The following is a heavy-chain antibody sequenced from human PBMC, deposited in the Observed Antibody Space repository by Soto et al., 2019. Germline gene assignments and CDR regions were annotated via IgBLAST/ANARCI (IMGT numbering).Heavy chain of an antibody. D-gene: IGHD1-26*01. CDR1: GFTFTSYA. J-gene: IGHJ4*02. V-gene: IGHV3-23*01. Sequence: GGSLRLSCTASGFTFTSYAMAWVRQAPGKGLEWVSIVDSSSRPFYTESVKGRFTVSRDNYERKVYLQMNSLRAEDTAVYYCAKWLSGGNYYCDYCGQGTLVTVSS. CDR3: AKWLSGGNYYCDY. CDR2: IVDSSSRP.